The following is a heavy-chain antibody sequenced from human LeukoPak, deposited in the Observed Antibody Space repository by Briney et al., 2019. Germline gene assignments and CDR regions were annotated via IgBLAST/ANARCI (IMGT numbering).Heavy chain of an antibody. CDR3: ARALWSHDAFDI. J-gene: IGHJ3*02. V-gene: IGHV4-39*07. CDR2: IYYSGST. CDR1: GGSISSSSYY. D-gene: IGHD3-10*01. Sequence: SETLSLTCTVSGGSISSSSYYWGWIRQPPGKGLEWIGSIYYSGSTYYNPSLKSRVTISVDTSKNQFSLKLSSVTAADTAVYYCARALWSHDAFDIWGQGTMVTVSS.